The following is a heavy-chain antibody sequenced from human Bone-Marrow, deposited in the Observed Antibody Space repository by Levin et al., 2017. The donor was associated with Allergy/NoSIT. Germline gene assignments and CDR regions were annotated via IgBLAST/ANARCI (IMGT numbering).Heavy chain of an antibody. CDR3: VRERDDYSNYGRGYFDL. Sequence: PSQTLSLTFTVSGGSVSVPYWSWIRQPPGKGLEWIGYIYHSGSTSYNPSLKSRVTMSIDTSKNQFSLRLSSVTAADTAVYYCVRERDDYSNYGRGYFDLWGRGTLVTVSS. V-gene: IGHV4-59*02. CDR2: IYHSGST. D-gene: IGHD4-11*01. J-gene: IGHJ2*01. CDR1: GGSVSVPY.